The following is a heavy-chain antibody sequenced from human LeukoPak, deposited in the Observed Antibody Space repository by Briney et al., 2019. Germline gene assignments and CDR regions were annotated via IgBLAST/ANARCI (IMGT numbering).Heavy chain of an antibody. Sequence: PGGSLRLSCAASGFTFSSYAMHWVRQAPGKGLEWVAVISYDGSNKYYADSVKGRFTISRDNSKNTLYLQMNSLRAEDTAVYYCARVPELRYLDWLLLFDYWGQGTLVTVSS. D-gene: IGHD3-9*01. V-gene: IGHV3-30*04. J-gene: IGHJ4*02. CDR2: ISYDGSNK. CDR1: GFTFSSYA. CDR3: ARVPELRYLDWLLLFDY.